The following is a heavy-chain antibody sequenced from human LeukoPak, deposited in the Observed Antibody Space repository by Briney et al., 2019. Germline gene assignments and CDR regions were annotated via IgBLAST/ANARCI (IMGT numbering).Heavy chain of an antibody. V-gene: IGHV3-33*01. J-gene: IGHJ3*02. Sequence: PGGSLRLSCAAFGFTFSSYGMHWVHQAPGKGLEWVAVIWYDGSNKYYADSVKGRFTISRDNSKNTLYLQMNSLRAEDTAVYYCARIDAFDIWGQGTMVTVSS. CDR2: IWYDGSNK. CDR3: ARIDAFDI. CDR1: GFTFSSYG.